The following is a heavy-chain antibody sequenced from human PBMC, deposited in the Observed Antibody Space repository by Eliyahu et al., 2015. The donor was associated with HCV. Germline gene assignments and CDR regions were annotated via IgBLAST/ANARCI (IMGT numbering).Heavy chain of an antibody. Sequence: EVQLLESGGSLVQPGGXLRLSCAASGFXFXSSAXAWVRQAPGXGXDWVSXLRGSRGDTFYADSVKGRFTVSRDSSRNTLYLHMDSLRAEDTAVYFCAISSPYGTGWYGRNDYWGQGTLVTVSA. CDR3: AISSPYGTGWYGRNDY. J-gene: IGHJ4*02. CDR2: LRGSRGDT. CDR1: GFXFXSSA. D-gene: IGHD6-19*01. V-gene: IGHV3-23*01.